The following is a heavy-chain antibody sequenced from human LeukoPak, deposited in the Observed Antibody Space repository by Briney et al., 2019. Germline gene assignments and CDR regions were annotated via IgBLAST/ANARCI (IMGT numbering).Heavy chain of an antibody. CDR1: GFTFSSYG. Sequence: GGSLRLSCAASGFTFSSYGMHWLRQAPGKGLEWVAVISYDGSNKYYADSVKGRFTISRDNSKNTLYLQMNSLRAEDTAVYYCAKRGRFAGNWFDRWGQGTLVTVSS. CDR2: ISYDGSNK. D-gene: IGHD3-10*01. CDR3: AKRGRFAGNWFDR. V-gene: IGHV3-30*18. J-gene: IGHJ5*02.